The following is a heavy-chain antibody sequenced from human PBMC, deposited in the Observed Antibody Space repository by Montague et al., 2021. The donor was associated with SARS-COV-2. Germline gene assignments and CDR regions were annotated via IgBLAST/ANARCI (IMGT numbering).Heavy chain of an antibody. CDR2: MSHDGNYD. Sequence: SLRLSCAASGFTFSTYAIHWVRQAPGKGLEWVAIMSHDGNYDHYXXSLKVRFTISRDSSKNTLHLQMNSLTAEDTAVYYCAVQPRDSSAWHPFDHWGQGTLVTVSS. J-gene: IGHJ4*02. V-gene: IGHV3-33*01. CDR3: AVQPRDSSAWHPFDH. D-gene: IGHD6-19*01. CDR1: GFTFSTYA.